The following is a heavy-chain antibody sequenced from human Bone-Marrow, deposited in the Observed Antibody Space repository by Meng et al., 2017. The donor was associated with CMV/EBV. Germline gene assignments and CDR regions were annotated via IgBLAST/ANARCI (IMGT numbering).Heavy chain of an antibody. CDR1: GDSISGSIHH. CDR3: ARVPPSYCGGETVPGASVDL. D-gene: IGHD2-21*01. CDR2: VYYSGTT. V-gene: IGHV4-39*07. J-gene: IGHJ6*02. Sequence: SETLSLTCTFTGDSISGSIHHWGWIRQTPGKGLEWIGSVYYSGTTHYNPSLKSRVNISINLSNNQFSLKLRSVIAADTAVYYCARVPPSYCGGETVPGASVDLWGQGSTVTVSS.